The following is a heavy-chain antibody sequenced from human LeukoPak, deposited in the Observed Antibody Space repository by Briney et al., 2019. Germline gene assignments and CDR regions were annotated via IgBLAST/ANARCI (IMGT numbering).Heavy chain of an antibody. J-gene: IGHJ6*02. V-gene: IGHV3-30*18. D-gene: IGHD4-17*01. Sequence: PGGSLRLSCAVSGFTFGNYGMHWVRQAPGKGLEWVALISYDGSSEYYAGSVKGRFTISRDNSKITVYLQMNSPKAEDTAVYYCAKELYNYGDYGAEGLDVGGQGTTVTVS. CDR1: GFTFGNYG. CDR3: AKELYNYGDYGAEGLDV. CDR2: ISYDGSSE.